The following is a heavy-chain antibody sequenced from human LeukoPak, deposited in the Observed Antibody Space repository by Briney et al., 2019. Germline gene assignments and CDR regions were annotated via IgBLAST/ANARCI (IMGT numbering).Heavy chain of an antibody. Sequence: KAGGSLRLSCAASGFTFSSYSMNWVRQAPGKGLEWVSSISSSSSYIYYADSVKGRFTISGDNAKNSLYLQMNSLRAEDTAVYYCARDYYDSSGYYYEYYFDYWGQGTLVTVSS. CDR2: ISSSSSYI. CDR3: ARDYYDSSGYYYEYYFDY. V-gene: IGHV3-21*01. D-gene: IGHD3-22*01. J-gene: IGHJ4*02. CDR1: GFTFSSYS.